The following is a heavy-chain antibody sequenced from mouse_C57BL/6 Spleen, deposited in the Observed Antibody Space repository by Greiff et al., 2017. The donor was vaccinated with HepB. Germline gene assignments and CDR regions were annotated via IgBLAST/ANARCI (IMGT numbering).Heavy chain of an antibody. Sequence: VQLQQSGAELVKPGASVKISCKASGYAFSGYWMKWVKQRPGKGLEWIGQIYPGDGDTNYKGKFRGKATLTADKTDSTDDMQLSSLTSEDSAVYFCARDWGNDWGQGTTLTAAS. CDR2: IYPGDGDT. D-gene: IGHD2-1*01. CDR1: GYAFSGYW. V-gene: IGHV1-80*01. CDR3: ARDWGND. J-gene: IGHJ2*01.